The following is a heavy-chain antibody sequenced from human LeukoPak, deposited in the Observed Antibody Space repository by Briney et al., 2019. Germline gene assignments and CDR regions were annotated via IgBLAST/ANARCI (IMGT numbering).Heavy chain of an antibody. D-gene: IGHD2-15*01. V-gene: IGHV1-69*13. Sequence: SVKVSCKASGYTFTGYYMHWVRQAPGQGLEWMGGIIPIFGTANYAQKFQGRVTITADESTSTAYMELSSLRSEDTAVYYCASSVVAKVYYYYGMDVWGQGTTVTVSS. CDR2: IIPIFGTA. CDR3: ASSVVAKVYYYYGMDV. CDR1: GYTFTGYY. J-gene: IGHJ6*02.